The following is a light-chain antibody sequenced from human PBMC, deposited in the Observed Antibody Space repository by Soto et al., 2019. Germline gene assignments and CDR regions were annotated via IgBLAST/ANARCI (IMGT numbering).Light chain of an antibody. CDR3: GTWDNTLSGNWV. Sequence: QSVLTQPASVSGPPGQSIVISCNGSSSDVGSYDLVSWYLQYPGKAPKVIIFEGTKRPSGIPDRFSGSKSGTSATLGITGLQTGDEADYYCGTWDNTLSGNWVFGGGTKLTVL. CDR2: EGT. CDR1: SSDVGSYDL. V-gene: IGLV2-14*02. J-gene: IGLJ3*02.